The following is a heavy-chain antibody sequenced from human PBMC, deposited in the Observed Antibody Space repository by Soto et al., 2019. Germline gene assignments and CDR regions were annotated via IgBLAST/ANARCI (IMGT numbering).Heavy chain of an antibody. J-gene: IGHJ3*02. D-gene: IGHD1-20*01. CDR2: ISGRGGST. Sequence: EVQLLEAGGALVQPGGSLRLSCAASGFTFSSYDMSWVRQATGKGLEWVSAISGRGGSTYYADSVKGRFTISRDNSKNTLYLQMNSLRAEDTAVYYCAKPNHNWNPRWAFDIWGQGTMVTVSS. CDR1: GFTFSSYD. V-gene: IGHV3-23*01. CDR3: AKPNHNWNPRWAFDI.